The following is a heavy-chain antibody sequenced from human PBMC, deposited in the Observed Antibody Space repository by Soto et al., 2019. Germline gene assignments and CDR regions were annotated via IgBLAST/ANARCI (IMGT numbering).Heavy chain of an antibody. CDR3: AKVTLWFGETYYFDY. CDR2: ISGSGGST. V-gene: IGHV3-23*01. J-gene: IGHJ4*02. Sequence: EVQLLESGGGLVQPGGSLRLSCAASGFTFSSYAMSWVRQAPGMGLEWVSAISGSGGSTYYADSVKGRFTISRDNSKNTLYLQMNSLRADDTAVYYCAKVTLWFGETYYFDYWGQGTLVTVSS. CDR1: GFTFSSYA. D-gene: IGHD3-10*01.